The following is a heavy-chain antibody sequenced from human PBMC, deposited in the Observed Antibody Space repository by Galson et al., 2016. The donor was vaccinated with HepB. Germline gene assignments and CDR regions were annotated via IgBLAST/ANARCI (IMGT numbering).Heavy chain of an antibody. CDR3: ARDPGYSAFDI. V-gene: IGHV3-7*04. CDR2: INQDGSEK. Sequence: SLRLSCAASGFTFGSYWMSWVRQAPGKGLELAANINQDGSEKSYVDSAKGRFTISRDNAKNSLYLQMNSLRAKDTAVYFCARDPGYSAFDIWGQGTMVTVSS. D-gene: IGHD5-12*01. J-gene: IGHJ3*02. CDR1: GFTFGSYW.